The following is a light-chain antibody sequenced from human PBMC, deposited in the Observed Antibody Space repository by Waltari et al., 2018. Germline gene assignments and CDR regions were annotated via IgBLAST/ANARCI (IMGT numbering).Light chain of an antibody. CDR3: NSYTSTTTPV. Sequence: QSALTQPASVSGSLGQSITISCTGTSSDIGGYNFVSWYQQHPGLAPKLIIYDVSNRPSEVSARISGSKSGNTASLTISGLQAEDAADYYCNSYTSTTTPVFGGGTKVTVL. V-gene: IGLV2-14*03. J-gene: IGLJ3*02. CDR2: DVS. CDR1: SSDIGGYNF.